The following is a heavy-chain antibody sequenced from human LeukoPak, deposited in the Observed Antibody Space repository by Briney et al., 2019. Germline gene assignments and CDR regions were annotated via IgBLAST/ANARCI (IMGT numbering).Heavy chain of an antibody. CDR1: GGSISSHY. V-gene: IGHV4-59*11. CDR2: IYYSGST. Sequence: SETLSLTCTVSGGSISSHYWSWIRQPPGKGLEWIGYIYYSGSTNYNPSLKSRVTISVDTSKNQFSLKLSSVTAADTAVYYCARGLTVYYYYYYMDVWGKGTTVTVSS. J-gene: IGHJ6*03. CDR3: ARGLTVYYYYYYMDV. D-gene: IGHD1-20*01.